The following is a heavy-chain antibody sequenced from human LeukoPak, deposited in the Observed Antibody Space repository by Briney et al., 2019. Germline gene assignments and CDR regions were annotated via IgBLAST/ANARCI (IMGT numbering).Heavy chain of an antibody. CDR2: IRSKSDGGAT. CDR3: ARESVDLFEY. CDR1: GVRFSRDE. D-gene: IGHD4-23*01. Sequence: TPAGPLRLPLRASGVRFSRDEWSCVRQAPGKGLEWVGRIRSKSDGGATDYPAPVKGRFTISRDDSKNTLYLQMNSLKTEDTAVYYCARESVDLFEYWGEETLVIVSS. J-gene: IGHJ4*02. V-gene: IGHV3-15*01.